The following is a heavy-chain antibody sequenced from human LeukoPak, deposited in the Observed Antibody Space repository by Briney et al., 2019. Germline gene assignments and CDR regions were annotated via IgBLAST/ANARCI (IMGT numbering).Heavy chain of an antibody. V-gene: IGHV3-23*01. Sequence: GGSLRLSCAASGFTFSNYAMSWVRQAPGKGLEWVSVISGSGDSTYYADSVKGVFTIARDNSGNTVYLQMNSLRAEDTALYYCALRGYGDFSPFDYWGQGTLVTVSS. D-gene: IGHD4-17*01. CDR1: GFTFSNYA. CDR3: ALRGYGDFSPFDY. CDR2: ISGSGDST. J-gene: IGHJ4*02.